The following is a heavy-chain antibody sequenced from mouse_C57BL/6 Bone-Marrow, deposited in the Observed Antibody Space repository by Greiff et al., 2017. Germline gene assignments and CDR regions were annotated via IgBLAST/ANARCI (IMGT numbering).Heavy chain of an antibody. V-gene: IGHV5-17*01. CDR3: AREIYSNPDY. Sequence: EVKLVESGGGLVKPGGSLKLSCAASGFTFSDYGMHWVRQAPEKGLEWVAYISSGSSTIYYADTVKGRFTISRDNAKNTLFLQMTSLRSEDTAMYYCAREIYSNPDYWGQGTTLTVSS. D-gene: IGHD2-5*01. CDR1: GFTFSDYG. J-gene: IGHJ2*01. CDR2: ISSGSSTI.